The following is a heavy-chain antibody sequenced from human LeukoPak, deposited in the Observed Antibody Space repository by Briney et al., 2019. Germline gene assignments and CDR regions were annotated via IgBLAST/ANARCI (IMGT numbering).Heavy chain of an antibody. CDR1: GYSFTSYW. Sequence: HGESLRISCKGSGYSFTSYWISWVRQMPGKGLEWMGIIYPGDSDTRYSPSFQGQVTISADKSISTAYLQWSSLKASDTAMYYCARHDGGLGRHPGLDYWGQGTLVTVSS. D-gene: IGHD6-19*01. CDR3: ARHDGGLGRHPGLDY. V-gene: IGHV5-51*01. J-gene: IGHJ4*02. CDR2: IYPGDSDT.